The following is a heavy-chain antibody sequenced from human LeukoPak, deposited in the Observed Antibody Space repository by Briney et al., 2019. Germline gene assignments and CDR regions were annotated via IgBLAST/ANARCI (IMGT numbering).Heavy chain of an antibody. CDR3: ARETFTVPFDY. CDR1: GFTVSSDY. CDR2: IYSGGFT. Sequence: EGSLRLSCVASGFTVSSDYMSWVRQAPGKGLEWVSVIYSGGFTNYAESVKGRSTISRDNSKNTVYLEMNSLRAEDTAVYYCARETFTVPFDYWGQGTLVTVSS. D-gene: IGHD3-16*01. J-gene: IGHJ4*02. V-gene: IGHV3-53*01.